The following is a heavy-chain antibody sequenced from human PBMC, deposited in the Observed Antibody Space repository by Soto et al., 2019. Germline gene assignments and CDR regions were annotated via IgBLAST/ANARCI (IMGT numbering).Heavy chain of an antibody. J-gene: IGHJ5*02. D-gene: IGHD7-27*01. CDR3: ASGPPNWGFEL. Sequence: QVQLVQSGAEVKKPGASVKVSCKASGYTFTTYDINWVRQATGQGLEWIGWMSPKTGNTGYAQNFQGGVTMTRNPSLSAAYMELSSLTSEDTTVYYCASGPPNWGFELWGQGPLVPVSS. CDR1: GYTFTTYD. V-gene: IGHV1-8*01. CDR2: MSPKTGNT.